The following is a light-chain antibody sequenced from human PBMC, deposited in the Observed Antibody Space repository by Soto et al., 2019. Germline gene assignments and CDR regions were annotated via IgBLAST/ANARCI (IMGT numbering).Light chain of an antibody. CDR1: QSVSSN. V-gene: IGKV3-20*01. Sequence: DIGLTQSPATLSVSPGERVTLSCSASQSVSSNLAWFQQRPGQTPRLLIYDASTRAPGIPDRFSGSGSGTDFTLTISRLEPEDFAVYYCQQYGSSPPMYTFGQGTKVGIK. CDR2: DAS. J-gene: IGKJ2*01. CDR3: QQYGSSPPMYT.